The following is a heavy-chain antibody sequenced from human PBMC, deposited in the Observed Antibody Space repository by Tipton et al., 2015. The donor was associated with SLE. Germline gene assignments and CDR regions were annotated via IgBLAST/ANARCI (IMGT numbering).Heavy chain of an antibody. CDR3: ARVGRGDVFAFDI. Sequence: TLSLTCTVSGGSISSGSYYWSWIRQPAGKGLEWIGYIYYSGSTNYNPSLKSRVTISVDTSKNQFSLKLSSVTAADTAVYYCARVGRGDVFAFDIWGQGTMVTVSS. CDR2: IYYSGST. CDR1: GGSISSGSYY. J-gene: IGHJ3*02. D-gene: IGHD2-21*02. V-gene: IGHV4-61*10.